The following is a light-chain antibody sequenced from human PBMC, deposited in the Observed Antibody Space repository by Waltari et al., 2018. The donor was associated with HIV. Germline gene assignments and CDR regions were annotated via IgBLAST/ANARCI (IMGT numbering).Light chain of an antibody. CDR2: GEN. J-gene: IGLJ2*01. CDR3: NSRDDNSNHLV. CDR1: SLRNSY. V-gene: IGLV3-19*01. Sequence: SSELTQDPAVSVALGQTVRIACQGDSLRNSYAGWYQQKPGQAPILVIYGENNLPSGIPDLFSGSSSETTSSLTITGAQAEDEAHYYCNSRDDNSNHLVFGGGTKLTVL.